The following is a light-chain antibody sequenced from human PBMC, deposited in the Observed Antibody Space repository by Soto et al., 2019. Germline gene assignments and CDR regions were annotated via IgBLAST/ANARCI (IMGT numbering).Light chain of an antibody. V-gene: IGLV2-14*01. CDR1: SSDVDGYNY. CDR3: SSYTSSSTLV. CDR2: EVI. Sequence: QSALTQPASVSGSPGQSITISCTGTSSDVDGYNYVSWYQQHPGKAPKLMIYEVINRPSVVSNRFSGSKSGNTAPLTISGLQAEDDADYYGSSYTSSSTLVFGTGTKLTVL. J-gene: IGLJ1*01.